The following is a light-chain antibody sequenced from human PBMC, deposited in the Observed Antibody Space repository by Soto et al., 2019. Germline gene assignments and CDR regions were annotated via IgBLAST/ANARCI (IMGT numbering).Light chain of an antibody. CDR3: QQRSEWPRT. J-gene: IGKJ1*01. CDR2: DAS. CDR1: QSISSS. Sequence: EIVLTRSPATLSLSPGEGATLSCRASQSISSSLAWYQQKPGQAPRLLIYDASTRATGFPARFSGSGSGTDFTLTIGSLEPEDFAVYYCQQRSEWPRTFGQGTKV. V-gene: IGKV3-11*01.